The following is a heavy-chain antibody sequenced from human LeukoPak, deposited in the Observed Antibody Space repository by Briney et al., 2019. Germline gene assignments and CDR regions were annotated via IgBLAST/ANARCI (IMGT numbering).Heavy chain of an antibody. Sequence: PSETLSLTCEVSGDSISSGSYYWTWIRQPAGKGLEWIGRIYSSGGTTYNPSLKSRVTISLDTSKNQFSLKLISVTASDTAVYYCARDGGTPGDYFDYWGQGTLVTVSS. V-gene: IGHV4-61*02. CDR1: GDSISSGSYY. D-gene: IGHD1-26*01. CDR3: ARDGGTPGDYFDY. J-gene: IGHJ4*02. CDR2: IYSSGGT.